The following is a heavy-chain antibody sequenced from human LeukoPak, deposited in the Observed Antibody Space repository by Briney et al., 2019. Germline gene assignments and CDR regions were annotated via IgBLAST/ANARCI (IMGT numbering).Heavy chain of an antibody. CDR1: GRSISSNY. CDR3: ARHGARGHAYGSFDY. D-gene: IGHD5-18*01. CDR2: FYTSGST. V-gene: IGHV4-4*07. J-gene: IGHJ4*02. Sequence: SETLSLTCTVSGRSISSNYWSWVRQPAGKGLEWVGRFYTSGSTNYNPSLKSQVTMSVDTSKNQFPLKLNSVTAADTAVYYCARHGARGHAYGSFDYWGQGTLVTVSS.